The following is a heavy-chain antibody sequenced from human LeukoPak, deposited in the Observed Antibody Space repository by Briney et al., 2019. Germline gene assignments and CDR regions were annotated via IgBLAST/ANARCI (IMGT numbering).Heavy chain of an antibody. CDR1: GGSISSYY. J-gene: IGHJ3*02. Sequence: PSETLSLTCTVSGGSISSYYWSWIRQPPGKGLEWIGYIYYSGSTNYNPSLKSRVTISVDTSKNQFSLKLSSVTAADTAVYYCARDRGSLSTIFGVVIASAFDIWGQGTMVTVSS. CDR2: IYYSGST. CDR3: ARDRGSLSTIFGVVIASAFDI. D-gene: IGHD3-3*01. V-gene: IGHV4-59*12.